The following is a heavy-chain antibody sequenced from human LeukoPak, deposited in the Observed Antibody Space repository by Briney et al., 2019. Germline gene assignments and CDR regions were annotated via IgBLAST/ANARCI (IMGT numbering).Heavy chain of an antibody. CDR2: ISSSSSYI. CDR3: ARDFEYSSSSGD. Sequence: GSLTLSCAASGFTFSSYSLNWLRQATGQGLEWGSSISSSSSYIYYADSVKGRFTISRDNAKNSLYLQMNSLRAEDTAVYYCARDFEYSSSSGDWGQGTLVTVSS. J-gene: IGHJ4*02. D-gene: IGHD6-6*01. CDR1: GFTFSSYS. V-gene: IGHV3-21*01.